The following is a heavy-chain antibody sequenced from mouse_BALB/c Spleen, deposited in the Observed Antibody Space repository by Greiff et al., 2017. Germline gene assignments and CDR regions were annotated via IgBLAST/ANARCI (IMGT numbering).Heavy chain of an antibody. CDR2: ISNSGST. CDR3: SRCVYDYDLAGFAY. D-gene: IGHD2-4*01. Sequence: EVKLMESAPGLAKPSQSLSLTCTVTGYSITSDYARNWIRQFPGNQQEWKCFISNSGSTRYNPSLKSRISITRDTSENQSCLQLNSVTTEDTATSYVSRCVYDYDLAGFAYWGQGTLVTVSA. J-gene: IGHJ3*01. CDR1: GYSITSDYA. V-gene: IGHV3-2*02.